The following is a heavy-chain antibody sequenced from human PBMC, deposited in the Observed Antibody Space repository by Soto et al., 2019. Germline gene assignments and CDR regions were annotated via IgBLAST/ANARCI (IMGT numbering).Heavy chain of an antibody. Sequence: QIQLMQSGGDVKTPGASLKVSCTTSRYTFTSHVIAWVRQAPGQGLEWLCWISTFNGKTDYAQKFQGRVTMTADTITSTVHMELRSLRSDDTGVYYCARLLTEGATFREDAFDLWGPGTKVTVS. J-gene: IGHJ3*01. CDR1: RYTFTSHV. CDR2: ISTFNGKT. V-gene: IGHV1-18*01. CDR3: ARLLTEGATFREDAFDL. D-gene: IGHD3-9*01.